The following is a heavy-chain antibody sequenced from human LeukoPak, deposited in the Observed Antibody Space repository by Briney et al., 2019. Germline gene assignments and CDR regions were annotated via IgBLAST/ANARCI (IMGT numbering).Heavy chain of an antibody. CDR3: AGVEPKVATNGY. J-gene: IGHJ4*02. Sequence: PGGSLRLSCAASGFTFSSYEMNWVRQAPGKGLDWVSYTSSSGSTIYYADSVKGRFTISRDNAKNSLYLQMNSLRAEDTAVYYCAGVEPKVATNGYWGQGTLVTVSS. CDR1: GFTFSSYE. CDR2: TSSSGSTI. D-gene: IGHD5-12*01. V-gene: IGHV3-48*03.